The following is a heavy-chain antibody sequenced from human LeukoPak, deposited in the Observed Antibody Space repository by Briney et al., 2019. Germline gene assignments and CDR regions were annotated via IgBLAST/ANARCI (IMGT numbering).Heavy chain of an antibody. CDR2: IYHSGST. V-gene: IGHV4-38-2*01. J-gene: IGHJ4*02. Sequence: SETLSLTCAVSGYSISSGYYWGWIRQPPGKGLEWIGSIYHSGSTYYNPSLKSRVTISVDTSKNQFSLKLSSVTAADTAVYYCARTGRNWGFDYWGQGTLVTVSS. CDR3: ARTGRNWGFDY. CDR1: GYSISSGYY. D-gene: IGHD7-27*01.